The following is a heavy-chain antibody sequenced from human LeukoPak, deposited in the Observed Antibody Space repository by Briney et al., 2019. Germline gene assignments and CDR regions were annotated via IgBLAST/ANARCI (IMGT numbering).Heavy chain of an antibody. V-gene: IGHV3-33*01. D-gene: IGHD4-11*01. J-gene: IGHJ4*01. CDR2: IWSDGSNR. Sequence: PGGSLRLSCAASGFIFSHYGMHWVRQAPGKGLEWVAVIWSDGSNRFYAGSVKGRFTISRDNSQNTVFLQMNSLRVEDTAMYYCARDAQRGFDYSNSLEYWGHGTLVTVPS. CDR1: GFIFSHYG. CDR3: ARDAQRGFDYSNSLEY.